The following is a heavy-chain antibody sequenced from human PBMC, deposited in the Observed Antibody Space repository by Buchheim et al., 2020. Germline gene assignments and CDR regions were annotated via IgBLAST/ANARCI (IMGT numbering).Heavy chain of an antibody. CDR3: ARARNRYFDY. Sequence: EVQLVESGGGLVQPGGSLRLSCEASGFTFSSYWMSWVRQAPGKGLEWVASIKQDGSEKYCVDSVKGRFTISRDNAKNSLYLQMNSLRVEDTAVYYCARARNRYFDYWGQGTL. CDR2: IKQDGSEK. J-gene: IGHJ4*02. V-gene: IGHV3-7*03. CDR1: GFTFSSYW.